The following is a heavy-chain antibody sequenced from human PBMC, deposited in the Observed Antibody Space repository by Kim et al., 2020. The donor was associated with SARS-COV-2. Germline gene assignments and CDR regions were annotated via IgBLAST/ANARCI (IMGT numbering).Heavy chain of an antibody. J-gene: IGHJ1*01. V-gene: IGHV4-59*13. Sequence: SETLSLTCTVSGGSISSYYWSWIRQPPGKGLEWIGYIYYSGSTNYNPSLKSRVTISVDTSKNQFSLKLSSVTAADTAVYYCARSDSGWYGAEYFQHWGQGTLVTVSS. CDR1: GGSISSYY. D-gene: IGHD6-19*01. CDR3: ARSDSGWYGAEYFQH. CDR2: IYYSGST.